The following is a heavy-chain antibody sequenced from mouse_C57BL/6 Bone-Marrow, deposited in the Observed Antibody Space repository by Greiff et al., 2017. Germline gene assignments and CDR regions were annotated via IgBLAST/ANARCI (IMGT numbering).Heavy chain of an antibody. V-gene: IGHV14-4*01. CDR2: IDPENGDT. D-gene: IGHD1-1*01. CDR3: TGVLLRYWFAY. J-gene: IGHJ3*01. CDR1: GFNIKDDY. Sequence: EVQLQESGAELVRPGASVKLSCTASGFNIKDDYMHWVQQRPEQGLEWIGWIDPENGDTEYASKFQGKGTMTADTSSNPAYLQLSSLTSEDTAVDYCTGVLLRYWFAYWGQGTLVTVSA.